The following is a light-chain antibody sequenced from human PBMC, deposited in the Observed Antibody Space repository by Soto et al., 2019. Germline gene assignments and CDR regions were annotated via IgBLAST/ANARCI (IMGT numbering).Light chain of an antibody. Sequence: EIVLTQSPGTLSLSPGERATLSCRASQSVSSSYLAWYQKKPGQAPRLLIYGASSRATGIPDRFSGSGSGTDFTLTISSLEPEDFAVYYGQQYGSSLTWTFGQGTKVEIQ. CDR2: GAS. CDR1: QSVSSSY. CDR3: QQYGSSLTWT. V-gene: IGKV3-20*01. J-gene: IGKJ1*01.